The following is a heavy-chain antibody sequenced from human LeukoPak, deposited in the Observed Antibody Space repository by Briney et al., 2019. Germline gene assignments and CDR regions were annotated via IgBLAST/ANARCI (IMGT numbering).Heavy chain of an antibody. CDR2: IRYDGSNK. CDR1: GFTFSSYG. J-gene: IGHJ6*03. CDR3: ARDGNPGYGPTYYYYYMDV. D-gene: IGHD5-18*01. V-gene: IGHV3-30*02. Sequence: GGSLRLSCAASGFTFSSYGMHWVRQAPGKGLEWVAFIRYDGSNKYYADSVKGRFTISRDNSKNTLYLQMNSLRAEDTAVYYCARDGNPGYGPTYYYYYMDVWGKGTTVTISS.